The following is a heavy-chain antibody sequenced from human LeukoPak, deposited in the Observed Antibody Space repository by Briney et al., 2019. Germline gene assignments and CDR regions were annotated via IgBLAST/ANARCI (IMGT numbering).Heavy chain of an antibody. D-gene: IGHD6-13*01. Sequence: TLSLTCTVSGGSISSGVYYWSWIRQHPGKGLEWIGDIYYSGSTYYSPSLNSRVTISVDTSKNQFSLKLSSVTAADTAVYYCARDSSRSRGLFDYWGQGTLVTVSS. CDR3: ARDSSRSRGLFDY. J-gene: IGHJ4*02. CDR2: IYYSGST. CDR1: GGSISSGVYY. V-gene: IGHV4-31*03.